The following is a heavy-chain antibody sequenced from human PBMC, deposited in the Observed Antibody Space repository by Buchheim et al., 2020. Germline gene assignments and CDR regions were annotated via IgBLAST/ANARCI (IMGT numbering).Heavy chain of an antibody. J-gene: IGHJ5*02. V-gene: IGHV4-31*03. CDR2: IYFTGST. CDR1: GVSISRGGYY. Sequence: QVQLQESGPGLVRPSQTLSLICTVSGVSISRGGYYWNWIRQHPGKGLEWIGYIYFTGSTYYTPSLKSRVTMSVDTSKNQFSLKLTSVTAADTAVYYCARDLPPGPWGQGTL. CDR3: ARDLPPGP.